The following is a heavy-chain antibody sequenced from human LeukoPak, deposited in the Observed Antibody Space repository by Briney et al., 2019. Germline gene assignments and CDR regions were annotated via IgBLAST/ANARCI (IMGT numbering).Heavy chain of an antibody. D-gene: IGHD1-26*01. CDR2: IYHSGST. CDR1: GYSISSGYY. CDR3: ARESAASIVGATDWFDP. J-gene: IGHJ5*02. Sequence: PSETLSLTCTVSGYSISSGYYWGWIRQPPGKGLEWIGSIYHSGSTYYNPSLKSRVTISVDTSKNQFSLKLSSVTAADTAVYYCARESAASIVGATDWFDPWGQGTLVTVSS. V-gene: IGHV4-38-2*02.